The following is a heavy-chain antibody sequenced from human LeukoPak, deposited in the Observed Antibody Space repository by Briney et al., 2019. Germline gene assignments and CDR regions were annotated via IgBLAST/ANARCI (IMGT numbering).Heavy chain of an antibody. V-gene: IGHV1-69*05. CDR2: IIPIFGTA. J-gene: IGHJ4*02. Sequence: ASVKVSCKASGGTFSSYAISWVRQAPGQGLEWMGGIIPIFGTANYAQKFQGRVTITTDESTSTAYMELSSLRSEDTAVYYCARDGSSGQIFDYWGQGTLVTVSS. CDR1: GGTFSSYA. CDR3: ARDGSSGQIFDY. D-gene: IGHD6-19*01.